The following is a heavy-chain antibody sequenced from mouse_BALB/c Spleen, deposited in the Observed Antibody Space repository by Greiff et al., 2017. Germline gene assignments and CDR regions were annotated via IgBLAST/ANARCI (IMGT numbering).Heavy chain of an antibody. V-gene: IGHV5-17*02. D-gene: IGHD2-3*01. CDR1: GFTFSSFG. Sequence: EVQRVESGGGLVQPGGSRKLSCAASGFTFSSFGMHWVRQAPEKGLEWVAYISSGSSTIYYADTVKGRFTISRDNPKNTLFLQMTSLRSEDTAMYYCARSDDGYDAMDYWGQGTSVTVSS. J-gene: IGHJ4*01. CDR2: ISSGSSTI. CDR3: ARSDDGYDAMDY.